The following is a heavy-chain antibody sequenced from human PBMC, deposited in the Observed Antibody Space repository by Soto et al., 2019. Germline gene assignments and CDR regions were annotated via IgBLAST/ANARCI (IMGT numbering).Heavy chain of an antibody. CDR1: GFPFSSYA. CDR3: AKGAYSSTWRNWFDP. CDR2: ISGSGGAT. Sequence: EVQLLESGGGLVQPGGSLRLSCAASGFPFSSYAMTWVRQAPGKGLEWVSEISGSGGATYYADSVKGRFTISRDNSKNTLYLQMNSLRVEDTAVYYCAKGAYSSTWRNWFDPWGQGTLVTVSS. J-gene: IGHJ5*02. D-gene: IGHD6-13*01. V-gene: IGHV3-23*01.